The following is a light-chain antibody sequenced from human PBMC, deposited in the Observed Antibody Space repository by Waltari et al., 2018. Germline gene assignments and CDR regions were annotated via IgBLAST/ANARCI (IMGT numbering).Light chain of an antibody. CDR1: SSDVGGYDY. Sequence: QSALTQPRSVSGSPGQSVTISCTGTSSDVGGYDYVSWYRHHPGKAPQVMIYEVTNRPSGFPDRFSGSRSGNTASLTMSGLQADDEATYYCCSYAGTYTYVLFGGGTKLTVL. J-gene: IGLJ2*01. CDR2: EVT. V-gene: IGLV2-11*01. CDR3: CSYAGTYTYVL.